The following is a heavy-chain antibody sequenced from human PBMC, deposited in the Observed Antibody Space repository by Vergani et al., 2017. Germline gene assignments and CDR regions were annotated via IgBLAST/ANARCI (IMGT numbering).Heavy chain of an antibody. CDR2: INHSGST. CDR1: GGSFSGYY. J-gene: IGHJ4*02. Sequence: QVQLQQWGAGLLKPSETLSLTCAVYGGSFSGYYWSWIRQPPGKGLEWIGEINHSGSTNYNPSLKSRVTITVDTSKNQFSLKLSSVTAADTAVYYWARAQRYCSSTSCYRGLDYWGQGTLVTVSS. V-gene: IGHV4-34*01. D-gene: IGHD2-2*02. CDR3: ARAQRYCSSTSCYRGLDY.